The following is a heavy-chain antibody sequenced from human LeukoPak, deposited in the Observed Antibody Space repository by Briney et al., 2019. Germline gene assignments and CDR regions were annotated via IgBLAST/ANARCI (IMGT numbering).Heavy chain of an antibody. V-gene: IGHV3-30*18. Sequence: GGSLRLSCAASGFTFSSYGMHWVRQAPGKGLEWVAVISYDGSNKYYADSVKGRFTISRDNSKNTLYLQMNSLRAEDTAVYYCAKPPYYYADYYGMDVWGQGTTVTVSS. D-gene: IGHD3-10*01. J-gene: IGHJ6*02. CDR1: GFTFSSYG. CDR3: AKPPYYYADYYGMDV. CDR2: ISYDGSNK.